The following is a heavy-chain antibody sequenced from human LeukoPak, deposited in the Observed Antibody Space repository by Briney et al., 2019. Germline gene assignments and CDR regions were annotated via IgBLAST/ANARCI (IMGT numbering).Heavy chain of an antibody. D-gene: IGHD3-16*02. CDR2: IYSGGST. Sequence: PGGSLRLSCAASGFIFSHHGMHWVRQAPGKGLEWVSVIYSGGSTYYAYSVKGRFTISRDNSKNTLYLQMNSLRAEDTAVYYCARQIGYDYVWGSYRSHQYYFDYWGQGTLVTVSS. CDR1: GFIFSHHG. CDR3: ARQIGYDYVWGSYRSHQYYFDY. J-gene: IGHJ4*02. V-gene: IGHV3-66*04.